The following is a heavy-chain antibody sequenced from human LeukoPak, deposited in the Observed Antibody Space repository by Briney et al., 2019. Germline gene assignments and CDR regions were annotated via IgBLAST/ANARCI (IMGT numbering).Heavy chain of an antibody. V-gene: IGHV4-39*07. D-gene: IGHD1-26*01. J-gene: IGHJ5*02. CDR3: ARAGSGRSPDWFDP. Sequence: SETLSLTCTVSGGSISSSSYYWGWIRQPPGKGLEWIGSIYYSGSTYYNPSLKSRVTISVDTSKNQFSLKLSSVTAADTAVYYCARAGSGRSPDWFDPWGQGTLVTVSS. CDR1: GGSISSSSYY. CDR2: IYYSGST.